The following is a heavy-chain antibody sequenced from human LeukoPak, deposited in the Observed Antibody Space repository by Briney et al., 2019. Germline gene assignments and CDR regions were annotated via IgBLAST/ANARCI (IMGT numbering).Heavy chain of an antibody. CDR3: ARGVRGVIRFDP. J-gene: IGHJ5*02. CDR2: INHSGST. D-gene: IGHD3-10*01. CDR1: GGSFSGYY. Sequence: PSETLSLTCAVYGGSFSGYYWSWIRQPPGKGLEWIGEINHSGSTNYNPSLKSRVTISVDTSKNQFSLKLSSVTAADTAVYYCARGVRGVIRFDPWGQGTLVTVSS. V-gene: IGHV4-34*01.